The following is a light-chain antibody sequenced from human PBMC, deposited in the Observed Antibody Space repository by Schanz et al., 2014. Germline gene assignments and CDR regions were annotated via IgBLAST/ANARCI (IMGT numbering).Light chain of an antibody. Sequence: DIQMTQSPSTLSASVGDRVTITCRASQSITNWLAWYQQKPGKAPKVVIYKTSTLESGVPSRFSGSGSGTEFTLTITGLQPDDFASYYCQQYNSYPRTFGQGTKVEFK. J-gene: IGKJ1*01. CDR1: QSITNW. CDR2: KTS. V-gene: IGKV1-5*03. CDR3: QQYNSYPRT.